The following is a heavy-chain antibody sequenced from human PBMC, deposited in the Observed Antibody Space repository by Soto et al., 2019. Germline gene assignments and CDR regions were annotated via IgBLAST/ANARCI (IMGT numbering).Heavy chain of an antibody. V-gene: IGHV4-31*03. J-gene: IGHJ4*02. CDR2: IYYSGST. Sequence: SETLSLTCTVSGGSISSGGYYWSWIRQHPGKGLEWIGYIYYSGSTYYNPSLKSRVTISVDTSKNQFSLKLSSVTAADTAVYYCVSGIAVAAYFDYWGQGTLVTVSS. CDR1: GGSISSGGYY. D-gene: IGHD6-19*01. CDR3: VSGIAVAAYFDY.